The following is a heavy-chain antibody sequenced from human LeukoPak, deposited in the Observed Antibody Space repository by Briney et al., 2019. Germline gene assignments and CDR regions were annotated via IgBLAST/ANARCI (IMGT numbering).Heavy chain of an antibody. CDR2: ISGSGGST. CDR3: AKDTGTRSAISSGYYSSSDY. V-gene: IGHV3-23*01. J-gene: IGHJ4*02. CDR1: GFSFDGYG. D-gene: IGHD3-22*01. Sequence: GRSLRLSCAASGFSFDGYGMSWVRQAPGKGLEWVSAISGSGGSTYYADSVKGRFTISRDNSKNTLYLQMNSLRAEDTAVYYCAKDTGTRSAISSGYYSSSDYWGQGTLVTVSP.